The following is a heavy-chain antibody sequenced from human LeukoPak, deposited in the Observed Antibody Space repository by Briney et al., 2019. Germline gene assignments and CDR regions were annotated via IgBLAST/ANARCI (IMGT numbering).Heavy chain of an antibody. CDR2: IYYSGST. V-gene: IGHV4-61*01. CDR3: ARSGDYYGSGSCYRFDP. CDR1: GGSVSSGSYY. D-gene: IGHD3-10*01. Sequence: SETLSLTCTVSGGSVSSGSYYWSWIRQPPGKGLEWIGYIYYSGSTNYNPSLKSRVTISVDTSKNQFSLKLSSVTAADTAVYYCARSGDYYGSGSCYRFDPWGQGTLVTVSS. J-gene: IGHJ5*02.